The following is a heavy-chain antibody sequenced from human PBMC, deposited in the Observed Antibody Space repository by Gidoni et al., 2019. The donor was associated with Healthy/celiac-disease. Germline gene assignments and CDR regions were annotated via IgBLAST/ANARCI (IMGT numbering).Heavy chain of an antibody. CDR2: INHSGST. D-gene: IGHD3-10*01. J-gene: IGHJ4*02. Sequence: PGKGLEWIGEINHSGSTNYNPSLKSRVTISVDTSKNQFSLKLSSVTAADTAVYYCARVALVRGSDYWGQGTLVTVSS. CDR3: ARVALVRGSDY. V-gene: IGHV4-34*01.